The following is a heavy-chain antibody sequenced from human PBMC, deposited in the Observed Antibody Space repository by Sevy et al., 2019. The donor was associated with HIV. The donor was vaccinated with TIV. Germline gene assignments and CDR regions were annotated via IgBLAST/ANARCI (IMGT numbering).Heavy chain of an antibody. V-gene: IGHV1-18*01. J-gene: IGHJ6*02. Sequence: ASVKVSCKASGYTFTSYGISWVRQAPGQGLEWMGWISAYNGNTNYAQKLQGRVTMTTDTSTSTAYMELRSLRSDDTAVYYCARDEVRGSSWYSYYYYGMDVWGQRTTVTVSS. D-gene: IGHD6-13*01. CDR3: ARDEVRGSSWYSYYYYGMDV. CDR2: ISAYNGNT. CDR1: GYTFTSYG.